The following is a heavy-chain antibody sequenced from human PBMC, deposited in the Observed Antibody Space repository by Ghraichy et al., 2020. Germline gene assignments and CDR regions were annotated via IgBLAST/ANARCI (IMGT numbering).Heavy chain of an antibody. Sequence: SETLSLTCAVYGGSFSAYYWSWIRQPPGKGLEWIGEINQSGSTNYNPSLKSRVALSVDTSKNQFSLKLSSVTAADTSIYYCARGPNPPDCSGGTCYSLRGYYFDYWGQGTLVTVSP. J-gene: IGHJ4*02. CDR3: ARGPNPPDCSGGTCYSLRGYYFDY. CDR1: GGSFSAYY. V-gene: IGHV4-34*01. CDR2: INQSGST. D-gene: IGHD2-15*01.